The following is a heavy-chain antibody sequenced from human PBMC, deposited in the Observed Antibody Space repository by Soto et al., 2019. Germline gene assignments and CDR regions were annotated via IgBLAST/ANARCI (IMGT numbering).Heavy chain of an antibody. Sequence: QVQLVQSGAEVKKPGSSVKVSCKASGGTFSSYTISWVRQAPGQGLEWMGRIIPILGIANYAQKFQGRVTITADKSTSTAYVELSSLRSEDTAVYYCARADDILTRDYWGQGTLVTVSS. CDR1: GGTFSSYT. V-gene: IGHV1-69*02. CDR2: IIPILGIA. CDR3: ARADDILTRDY. J-gene: IGHJ4*02. D-gene: IGHD3-9*01.